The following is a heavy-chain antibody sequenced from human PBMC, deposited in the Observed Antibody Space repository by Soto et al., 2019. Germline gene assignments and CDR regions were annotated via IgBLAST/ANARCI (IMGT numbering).Heavy chain of an antibody. CDR3: ARGSAGHYNSGTLLD. V-gene: IGHV1-3*01. J-gene: IGHJ4*02. CDR2: INVGNGNT. CDR1: GYTFTDYA. Sequence: ASVKVSCKASGYTFTDYAIHWVRQAPGQGLEWMGWINVGNGNTGYSRKFQGRVTNVRDMSASTAYIEVTSLREENTAVYYCARGSAGHYNSGTLLDWGQGTLVTVSS. D-gene: IGHD3-10*01.